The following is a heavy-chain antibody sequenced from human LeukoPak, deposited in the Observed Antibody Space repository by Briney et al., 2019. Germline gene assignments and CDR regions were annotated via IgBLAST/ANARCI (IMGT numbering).Heavy chain of an antibody. D-gene: IGHD6-13*01. CDR2: INPNSGGT. Sequence: GASVKVSCKASGYTFTSYDINWVRQATGQGLEWMGWINPNSGGTNYAQKFQGRVTMTRDTSISTAYMELSRLRSDDTAVYYCARGEPIAAAGLNWFDPWGQGTLVTVSS. CDR3: ARGEPIAAAGLNWFDP. V-gene: IGHV1-2*02. CDR1: GYTFTSYD. J-gene: IGHJ5*02.